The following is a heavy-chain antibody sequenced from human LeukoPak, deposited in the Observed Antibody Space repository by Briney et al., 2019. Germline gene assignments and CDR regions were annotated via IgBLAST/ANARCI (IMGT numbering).Heavy chain of an antibody. J-gene: IGHJ4*02. V-gene: IGHV4-39*01. Sequence: PSEPLSLTCAVSGGSITTTDFDWAWIRQPPGQGFEWIATISSSGKAYYYPSLMSRVSISVDTSKNQCSLDVTSVTAADTGLFYCARFKGGTGFDYWGRGILVIVS. CDR3: ARFKGGTGFDY. D-gene: IGHD1-26*01. CDR1: GGSITTTDFD. CDR2: ISSSGKA.